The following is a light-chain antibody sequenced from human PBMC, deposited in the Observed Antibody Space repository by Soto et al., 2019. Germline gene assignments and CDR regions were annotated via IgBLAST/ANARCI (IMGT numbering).Light chain of an antibody. CDR2: GTG. J-gene: IGLJ3*02. CDR3: QSYDSSLSAGV. CDR1: SSNIGAGYD. Sequence: SVLTQPPSVSGAPGQRVTISCTESSSNIGAGYDVHWYQQLPGTPPKILIYGTGNRPAGAPDRFSGSKSGTSASRAITGLQAEDEADYYCQSYDSSLSAGVFGGGTKLTVL. V-gene: IGLV1-40*01.